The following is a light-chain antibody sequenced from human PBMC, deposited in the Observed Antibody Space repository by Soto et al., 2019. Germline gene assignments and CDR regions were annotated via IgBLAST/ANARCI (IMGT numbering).Light chain of an antibody. CDR1: QSLSYW. V-gene: IGKV1-5*03. J-gene: IGKJ2*01. Sequence: DIQMTQPPSTLSASVGETVTITCRASQSLSYWLAWYQQKPGQAPKLLIHKASTLESGVPSRFSGSGSGTEFTLTISSLQPDDFATFYCQQYDRFPYTFGQGTKLEIK. CDR3: QQYDRFPYT. CDR2: KAS.